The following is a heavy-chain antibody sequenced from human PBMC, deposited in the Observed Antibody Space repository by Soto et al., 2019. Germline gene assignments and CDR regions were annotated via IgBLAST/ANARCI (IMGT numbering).Heavy chain of an antibody. CDR2: IWYDGSKK. Sequence: QVQLVESGGGVVQPGRSLRLSCAASGYTFSRYGMLWVRQAPGKGLDWVALIWYDGSKKDYAESVKGRFTIARDDSKNTLFLQMDSLRVEDTAVYYCVRDPATVTSYFDYWGQGTLVTVSP. CDR1: GYTFSRYG. J-gene: IGHJ4*02. CDR3: VRDPATVTSYFDY. D-gene: IGHD2-2*01. V-gene: IGHV3-33*01.